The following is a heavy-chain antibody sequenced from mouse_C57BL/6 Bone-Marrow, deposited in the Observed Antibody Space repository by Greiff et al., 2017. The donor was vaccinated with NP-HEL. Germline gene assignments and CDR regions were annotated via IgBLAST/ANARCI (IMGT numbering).Heavy chain of an antibody. CDR1: GYTFTSYW. V-gene: IGHV1-55*01. CDR3: ARGWLLLDY. D-gene: IGHD2-3*01. J-gene: IGHJ2*01. Sequence: QVQLQQPGAELVKPGASVKMSCKASGYTFTSYWITWVKQRPGQGLEWIGDIYPGSGSTNYNEKFKGKATLTADKSSSTAYMELRSLTSEDSAVYFCARGWLLLDYWGQGTTLTVSS. CDR2: IYPGSGST.